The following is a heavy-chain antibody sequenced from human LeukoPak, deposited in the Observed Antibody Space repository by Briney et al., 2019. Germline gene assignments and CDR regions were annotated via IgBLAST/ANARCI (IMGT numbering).Heavy chain of an antibody. V-gene: IGHV4-61*08. CDR1: GGSISSGGYY. CDR2: GYYSGST. D-gene: IGHD2-15*01. Sequence: PSQTLSLTCTVSGGSISSGGYYWSWIRQPPGKGLEWIGYGYYSGSTNYNPSLKSRVTISVDTSKNQFSLKLSSVTAADTAVYYCARHRFGSAWYLDYWGQGTLLTVSS. CDR3: ARHRFGSAWYLDY. J-gene: IGHJ4*02.